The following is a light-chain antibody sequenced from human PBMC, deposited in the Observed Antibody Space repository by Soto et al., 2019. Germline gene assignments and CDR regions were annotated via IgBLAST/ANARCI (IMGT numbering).Light chain of an antibody. J-gene: IGKJ5*01. CDR2: DAS. Sequence: DIQMTQSPSSLSASVGDRVTITCQASQDISNYLNWYQYKPGKAPKLLIYDASNLETGVPSRFTGSGSGTDFTFTINRLQPEDIATYYCQQYDNLPSAFGQGTRLEIK. CDR3: QQYDNLPSA. CDR1: QDISNY. V-gene: IGKV1-33*01.